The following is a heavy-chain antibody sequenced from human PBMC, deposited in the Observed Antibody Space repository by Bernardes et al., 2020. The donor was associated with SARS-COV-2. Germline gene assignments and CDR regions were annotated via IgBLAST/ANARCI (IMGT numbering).Heavy chain of an antibody. CDR1: GNIFTTYW. J-gene: IGHJ6*02. Sequence: GESLKISCKGSGNIFTTYWIGWVRLMPGKGLEWMGIIYPGDSETRYSPSFQGQVTISADKSITTAYLQWSSLKASDTAMYYCVRHMAYSSSGRRYHYGFDVWGQGTTVTVSS. V-gene: IGHV5-51*01. CDR3: VRHMAYSSSGRRYHYGFDV. CDR2: IYPGDSET. D-gene: IGHD3-22*01.